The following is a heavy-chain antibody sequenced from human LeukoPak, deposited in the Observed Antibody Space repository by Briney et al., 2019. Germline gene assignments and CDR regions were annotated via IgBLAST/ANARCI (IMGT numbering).Heavy chain of an antibody. CDR1: GGSFSGYY. V-gene: IGHV4-34*09. CDR2: INHSGST. CDR3: ARVARSTYYYDSSGAID. Sequence: SETLSLTCAVYGGSFSGYYWSWIRQPPGKGLEWIGEINHSGSTNYNPSLKSRVTISVDTSKNQFSLKLSSVTAADTAVYYCARVARSTYYYDSSGAIDWGQGTLVTVSS. D-gene: IGHD3-22*01. J-gene: IGHJ4*02.